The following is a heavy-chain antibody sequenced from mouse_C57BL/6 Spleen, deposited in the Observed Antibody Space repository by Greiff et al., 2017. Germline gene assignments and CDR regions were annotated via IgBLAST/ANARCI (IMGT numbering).Heavy chain of an antibody. D-gene: IGHD1-1*01. Sequence: EVQLQQSGPELVKPGASVKISCKASGYTFTDYYMNWVKQSPGKSLEWIGDINPNNGGTSYNQKFKGKATLTVDKSSSTAYMELRSLTSEDAAVYYCARGADCGRRYSHWYFDGWGTGTTVTVSS. V-gene: IGHV1-26*01. CDR3: ARGADCGRRYSHWYFDG. CDR1: GYTFTDYY. J-gene: IGHJ1*03. CDR2: INPNNGGT.